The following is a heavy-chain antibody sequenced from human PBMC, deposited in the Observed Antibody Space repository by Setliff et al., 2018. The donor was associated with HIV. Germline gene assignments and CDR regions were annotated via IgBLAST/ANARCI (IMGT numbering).Heavy chain of an antibody. V-gene: IGHV4-39*07. J-gene: IGHJ4*02. Sequence: SETLSLTCSVSGGSSIANTFASTWIRQSPGKGLEYIGDVSYSGATMYTNYNPSLESRVTVSEDTSRHQFSLKLTSVTADDTGIYYCARGPPFAYWGRGLLVTVSS. CDR3: ARGPPFAY. CDR1: GGSSIANTFA. CDR2: VSYSGAT.